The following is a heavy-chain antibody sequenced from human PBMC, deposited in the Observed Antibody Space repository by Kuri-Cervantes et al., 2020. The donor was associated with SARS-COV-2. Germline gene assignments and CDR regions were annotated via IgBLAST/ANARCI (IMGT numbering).Heavy chain of an antibody. CDR3: ARQGGYSSRYFDY. D-gene: IGHD6-13*01. Sequence: GSLRLSCAVYGRSFRGYYWNWIRQSPGKGLEWIGEINHSGSTNFNPSLKSRVTISVDTSKNQFSLRLSSVTAADTAVYYCARQGGYSSRYFDYWGQGTLVTVSS. CDR1: GRSFRGYY. CDR2: INHSGST. V-gene: IGHV4-34*01. J-gene: IGHJ4*02.